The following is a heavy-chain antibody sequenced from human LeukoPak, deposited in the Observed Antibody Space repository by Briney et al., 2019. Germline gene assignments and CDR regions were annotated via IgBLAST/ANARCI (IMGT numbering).Heavy chain of an antibody. J-gene: IGHJ2*01. CDR3: AKGSSSSYWYFDL. Sequence: GGSLSLSCAASGFTFSSYAISWVRQAPGKGLEWVSAISGSGGSTYYAASVRGRVTISRDNSKNTVYLQINSLRPEDTALYYCAKGSSSSYWYFDLWGRGNLVTVSS. CDR1: GFTFSSYA. D-gene: IGHD6-6*01. V-gene: IGHV3-23*01. CDR2: ISGSGGST.